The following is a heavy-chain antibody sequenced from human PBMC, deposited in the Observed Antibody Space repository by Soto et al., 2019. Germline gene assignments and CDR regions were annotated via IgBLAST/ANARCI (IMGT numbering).Heavy chain of an antibody. J-gene: IGHJ5*02. V-gene: IGHV4-61*08. CDR1: GGSVRSGDCY. CDR2: IYYSGTI. CDR3: ARHLEVSGTFNWFDP. D-gene: IGHD1-26*01. Sequence: SETLSLTCTVSGGSVRSGDCYWSWIRQPPGKGLEWIGNIYYSGTIDYSPSLKSRVTISVDASKNQFSLKLSSVTAADTAVYYCARHLEVSGTFNWFDPSGQGHLVTVSS.